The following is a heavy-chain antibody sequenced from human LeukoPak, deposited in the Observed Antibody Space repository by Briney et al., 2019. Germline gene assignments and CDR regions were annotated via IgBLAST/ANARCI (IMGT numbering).Heavy chain of an antibody. D-gene: IGHD2-15*01. CDR1: GFTFSNDA. J-gene: IGHJ4*02. CDR2: ISGSDGST. CDR3: AKGRGYCTGGSCYSDY. Sequence: GGSLRLSCTASGFTFSNDAMSWVRQAPGEGVEWGSSISGSDGSTYYADSVKGRFTISRDNSKNTLYLQMNSLRVEDTAIYFCAKGRGYCTGGSCYSDYWGQGTLVTVSS. V-gene: IGHV3-23*01.